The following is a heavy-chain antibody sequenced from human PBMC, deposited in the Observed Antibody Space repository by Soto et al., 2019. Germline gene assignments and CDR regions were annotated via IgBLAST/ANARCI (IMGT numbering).Heavy chain of an antibody. CDR2: IPQDGVDG. D-gene: IGHD2-21*02. CDR1: GFIFSMYS. V-gene: IGHV3-7*03. J-gene: IGHJ6*02. CDR3: ARDHLILPAHDFFYGSDV. Sequence: PGGSLRLSCEISGFIFSMYSMIWVRHTPGKGLEWVAKIPQDGVDGHYADAVKGRFTISRDNGKNSLYLQMNNLRAEDTAVYYCARDHLILPAHDFFYGSDVWGRGATVTVSS.